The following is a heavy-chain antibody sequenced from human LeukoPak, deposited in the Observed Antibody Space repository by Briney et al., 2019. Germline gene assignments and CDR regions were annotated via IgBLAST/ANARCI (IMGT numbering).Heavy chain of an antibody. D-gene: IGHD2-2*01. V-gene: IGHV4-59*01. Sequence: SETMSLTCTVSGGSISSYYWSWIRQPPGKGLEWIGYFYYSGSTTYNPSLKSRVTISVDTSKNQFSLKLSSVTAADTAVYYCARGGWSSSAFDYWGQGTLVTVST. CDR1: GGSISSYY. J-gene: IGHJ4*02. CDR3: ARGGWSSSAFDY. CDR2: FYYSGST.